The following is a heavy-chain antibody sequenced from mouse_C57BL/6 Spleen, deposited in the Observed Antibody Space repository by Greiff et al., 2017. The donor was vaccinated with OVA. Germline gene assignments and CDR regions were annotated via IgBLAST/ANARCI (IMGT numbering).Heavy chain of an antibody. CDR1: GYSFTGYY. J-gene: IGHJ4*01. CDR2: INPSTGGT. Sequence: EVQLQQSGPELVKPGASVKISCKASGYSFTGYYMNWVKQSPEKSLEWIGEINPSTGGTTYNQKFKAKATLTVDKSSSTAYMQLKGLTSENATVYCGAREIAGYAMDYWGQGTSVTVSS. CDR3: AREIAGYAMDY. V-gene: IGHV1-42*01.